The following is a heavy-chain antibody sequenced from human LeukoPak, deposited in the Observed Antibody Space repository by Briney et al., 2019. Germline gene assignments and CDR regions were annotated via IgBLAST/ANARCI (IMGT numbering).Heavy chain of an antibody. CDR2: ISAYNGNT. J-gene: IGHJ6*03. CDR1: GYTFTSNG. D-gene: IGHD3-10*01. Sequence: GASVKVSCKASGYTFTSNGISWVRQAPGQGLEWMGWISAYNGNTNYAQKLQGRVTMTTDTSTSTAYMELRSLRSDDTAVYYCARDRGLWFGELYSYYYYMDVWGKGTTVTISS. V-gene: IGHV1-18*01. CDR3: ARDRGLWFGELYSYYYYMDV.